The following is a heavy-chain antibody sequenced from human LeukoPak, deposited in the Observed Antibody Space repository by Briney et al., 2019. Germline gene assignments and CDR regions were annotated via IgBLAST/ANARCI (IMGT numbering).Heavy chain of an antibody. Sequence: GGSLRLSCAASGFTFSSYGMHWVRQAPGKGLKWVAVISYDGSNKYYADSVKGRFTISRDNSKNTLYLQMNSLRAEDTAVYYCARDNSVGDNAWWFDPWGQRTLVTVYS. CDR3: ARDNSVGDNAWWFDP. J-gene: IGHJ5*02. CDR2: ISYDGSNK. V-gene: IGHV3-30*03. CDR1: GFTFSSYG. D-gene: IGHD1-26*01.